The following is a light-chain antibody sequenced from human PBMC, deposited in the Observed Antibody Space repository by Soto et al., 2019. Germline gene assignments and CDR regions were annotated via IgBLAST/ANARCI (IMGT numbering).Light chain of an antibody. J-gene: IGKJ4*01. CDR1: QSGSSN. CDR2: GAS. Sequence: THSSITFSFFLAVSFKISCRASQSGSSNLAWYQQKPGQAPRLRIYGASTRATGFPARFSGSASGTQFTLTICSLQSAAFALYYSQQYTTWPLTFGRGTKVDIK. V-gene: IGKV3-15*01. CDR3: QQYTTWPLT.